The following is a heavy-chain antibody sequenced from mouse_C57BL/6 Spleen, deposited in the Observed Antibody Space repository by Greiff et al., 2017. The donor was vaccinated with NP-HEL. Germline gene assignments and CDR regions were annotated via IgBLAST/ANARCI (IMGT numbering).Heavy chain of an antibody. Sequence: VQLQQSGAELVRPGASVTLSCKASGYTFTDYEMHWVKQTPVHGLEWIGAIDPETGGTAYNQKFKGKAILTADKSSSTAYMELRSLTSEDSAVYYCTRKCYDPYYYAMDYWGQGTSVTVSS. CDR3: TRKCYDPYYYAMDY. J-gene: IGHJ4*01. CDR1: GYTFTDYE. CDR2: IDPETGGT. D-gene: IGHD2-3*01. V-gene: IGHV1-15*01.